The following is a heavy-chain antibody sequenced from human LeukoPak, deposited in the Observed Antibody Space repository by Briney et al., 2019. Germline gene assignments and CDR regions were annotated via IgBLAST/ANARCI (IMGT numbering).Heavy chain of an antibody. CDR3: AKDMEPSFGPDSNNWFDP. V-gene: IGHV3-23*01. CDR2: ISGSGGRT. CDR1: GFTFTCCG. D-gene: IGHD1-1*01. J-gene: IGHJ5*02. Sequence: PGGSLRLSCAASGFTFTCCGMTWVRQAPGKGLEWVSGISGSGGRTYYADSVQGRFTISRDNSKNTLYLQMNSLRAEDTAVYYCAKDMEPSFGPDSNNWFDPWGQGTLVTVSS.